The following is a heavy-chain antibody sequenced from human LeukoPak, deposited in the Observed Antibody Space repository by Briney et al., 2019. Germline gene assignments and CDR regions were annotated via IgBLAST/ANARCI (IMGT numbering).Heavy chain of an antibody. CDR2: ISSSGSYI. CDR1: GFTLSSYS. D-gene: IGHD3-10*01. J-gene: IGHJ6*02. Sequence: PGGSLRLSCAASGFTLSSYSMSWVRQAPVKGLEWVSSISSSGSYIYYGDSVKGRFIISRDNAKNSVYLQMNSLRAEDTAVYYCARDRNYLAPSYYYYGMDVWGQGTTVTVSS. CDR3: ARDRNYLAPSYYYYGMDV. V-gene: IGHV3-21*01.